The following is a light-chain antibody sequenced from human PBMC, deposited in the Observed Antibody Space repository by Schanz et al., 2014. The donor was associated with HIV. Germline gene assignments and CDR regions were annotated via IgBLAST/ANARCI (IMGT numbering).Light chain of an antibody. CDR1: QSVSSN. CDR2: DTS. V-gene: IGKV3-15*01. CDR3: QQDGSS. J-gene: IGKJ3*01. Sequence: VMTQSPATLSVSPGERATLSCRASQSVSSNLAWYQQKPGQAPTLLIYDTSARATGLSARFRGSGSGTEFTLTISRLEPEDFAVYYCQQDGSSFGPGTKVEIK.